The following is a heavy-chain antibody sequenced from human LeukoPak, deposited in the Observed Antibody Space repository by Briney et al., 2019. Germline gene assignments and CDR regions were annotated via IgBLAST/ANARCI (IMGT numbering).Heavy chain of an antibody. CDR2: IYHSGNT. CDR1: GYSISSGYY. D-gene: IGHD3-22*01. V-gene: IGHV4-38-2*02. Sequence: SETLSLTCTVSGYSISSGYYWGWIRQPPGKGLEWIANIYHSGNTYYNPSLKSRVTISVDTSRNQFSLKLSSVTAADTAVYYCAREKIGYYDGSGRGWFDPWGQGTLVTVSS. J-gene: IGHJ5*02. CDR3: AREKIGYYDGSGRGWFDP.